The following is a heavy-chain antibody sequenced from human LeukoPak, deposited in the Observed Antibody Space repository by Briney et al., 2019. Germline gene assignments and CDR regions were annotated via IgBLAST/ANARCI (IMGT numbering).Heavy chain of an antibody. J-gene: IGHJ3*02. Sequence: SVKVSCKASGYTFTSYGISWVRQAPGQGLEWMGGIIPLFNKAKYAQKFQGRVTVTADKSTSTAYMELSSLRSDDTAVYYCARSGITGTARAIYDAFDIWGQGTMVTVSS. D-gene: IGHD1-20*01. V-gene: IGHV1-69*06. CDR3: ARSGITGTARAIYDAFDI. CDR1: GYTFTSYG. CDR2: IIPLFNKA.